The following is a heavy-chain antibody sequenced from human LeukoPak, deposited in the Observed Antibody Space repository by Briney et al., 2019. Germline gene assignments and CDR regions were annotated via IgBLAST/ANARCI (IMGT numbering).Heavy chain of an antibody. D-gene: IGHD3-10*01. V-gene: IGHV1-2*02. CDR2: LNPNSGDT. Sequence: ASVKVSCKASGYTFTGSYLHWVRQAPGQGLEWMGWLNPNSGDTKDALKFQGRVTMTRDASTNTASMELSRLTSDDTAVYFCARGRAHVGFWEGGNALDIWGQGTMVTVSS. CDR3: ARGRAHVGFWEGGNALDI. CDR1: GYTFTGSY. J-gene: IGHJ3*02.